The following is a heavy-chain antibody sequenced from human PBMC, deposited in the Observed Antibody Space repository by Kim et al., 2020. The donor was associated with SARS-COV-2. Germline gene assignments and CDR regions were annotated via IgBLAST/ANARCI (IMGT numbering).Heavy chain of an antibody. V-gene: IGHV3-73*01. Sequence: GGSLRLSCAASGFILSDSFLHWVRQASGKGPEWVGRIRSKANSDATVYAASVKGRFIISRDDSQNTAYLQMNSLETEDTVVYYCSSTTEAPASNVYWGQGTLVTVSS. CDR1: GFILSDSF. CDR3: SSTTEAPASNVY. CDR2: IRSKANSDAT. D-gene: IGHD4-4*01. J-gene: IGHJ4*02.